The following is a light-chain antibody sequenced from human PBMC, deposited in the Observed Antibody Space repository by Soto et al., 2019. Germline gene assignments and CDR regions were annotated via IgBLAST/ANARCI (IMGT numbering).Light chain of an antibody. CDR3: QQADSFPIT. V-gene: IGKV1D-12*01. CDR1: QGIKSW. CDR2: DAN. Sequence: DIQMTQSPSAVSASVGDTVVITSRASQGIKSWFAWYQQRAGNAPKLLISDANTLQTGVPPRFSGSGSGTDFFLTVNSLQPEDCATYYCQQADSFPITFGHGTRLEIK. J-gene: IGKJ5*01.